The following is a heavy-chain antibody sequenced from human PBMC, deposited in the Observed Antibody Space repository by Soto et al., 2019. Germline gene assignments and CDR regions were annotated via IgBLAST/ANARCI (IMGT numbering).Heavy chain of an antibody. CDR3: ARDSGTIFGVVRSSYYFDY. J-gene: IGHJ4*02. Sequence: SVKVSCKASGGTFSSYAISWVRQAPGQGLEWMGGIIPIFGTANYAQKFQGRVTITADESTSTAYMELSSLRSEDTAVYYCARDSGTIFGVVRSSYYFDYWGQGTLVTVSS. CDR1: GGTFSSYA. D-gene: IGHD3-3*01. CDR2: IIPIFGTA. V-gene: IGHV1-69*13.